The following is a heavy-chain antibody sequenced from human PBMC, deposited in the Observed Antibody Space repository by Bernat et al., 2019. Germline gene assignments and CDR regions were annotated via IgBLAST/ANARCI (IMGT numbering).Heavy chain of an antibody. CDR1: GYSFTNYW. V-gene: IGHV5-51*01. Sequence: EVQLVQSGAAVKKPGESLKISCKASGYSFTNYWLGWVRQMPGKGLEWMGITYPGDSETRYSPSFQDQVTISADKSISTAYLQWSSLKASDTAMYYCARRYCSGGTCPNNWFDPWGQGTLVTVSS. J-gene: IGHJ5*02. CDR3: ARRYCSGGTCPNNWFDP. CDR2: TYPGDSET. D-gene: IGHD2-15*01.